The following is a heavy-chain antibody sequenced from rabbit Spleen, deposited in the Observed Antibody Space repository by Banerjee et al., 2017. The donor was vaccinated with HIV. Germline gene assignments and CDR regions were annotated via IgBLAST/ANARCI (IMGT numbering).Heavy chain of an antibody. CDR2: IDPIFGVT. CDR3: ARAIVPWLGLTRLDL. CDR1: GFDFSTYG. J-gene: IGHJ3*01. Sequence: QEQLVEYGGDLVQPEGSLKLSCKASGFDFSTYGMSWVRQAPGKGLEWIGYIDPIFGVTYYANWVNGRFTISSDNAQSTVDLKMTSLTAADTATYFCARAIVPWLGLTRLDLWGPGTLVTVS. D-gene: IGHD4-1*01. V-gene: IGHV1S47*01.